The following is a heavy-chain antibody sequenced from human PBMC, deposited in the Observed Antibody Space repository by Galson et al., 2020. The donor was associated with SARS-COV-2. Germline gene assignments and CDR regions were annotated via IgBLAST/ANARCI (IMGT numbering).Heavy chain of an antibody. D-gene: IGHD1-26*01. Sequence: GESLKISCAASGFTFSSYPMHWVRQAPGKGLEYVSAISSSGDSTYYANSVKGRFTISRDNSKNTVNLQMNSLRAEDTAVYYCARVGSGSYLDYFDYWGQGTLVTVSS. V-gene: IGHV3-64*01. J-gene: IGHJ4*02. CDR3: ARVGSGSYLDYFDY. CDR2: ISSSGDST. CDR1: GFTFSSYP.